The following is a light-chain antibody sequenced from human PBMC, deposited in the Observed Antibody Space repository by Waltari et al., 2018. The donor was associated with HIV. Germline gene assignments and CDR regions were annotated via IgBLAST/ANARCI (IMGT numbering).Light chain of an antibody. CDR3: SSYTSTTTLEV. CDR2: DVS. J-gene: IGLJ2*01. Sequence: QSALTQPASVSGSPGQSITISCTGTSSDVGGYSYVSWYQHHPGKVPKLMIFDVSNRPSGVSDRFSGSKSGNTASLTISGLQVEDEAEYYCSSYTSTTTLEVFGGGTKLTVL. V-gene: IGLV2-14*03. CDR1: SSDVGGYSY.